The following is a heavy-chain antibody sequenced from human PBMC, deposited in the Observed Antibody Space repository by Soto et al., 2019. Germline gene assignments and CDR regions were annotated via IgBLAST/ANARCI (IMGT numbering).Heavy chain of an antibody. J-gene: IGHJ4*02. CDR3: ARHLSPYSSSSMDY. CDR2: IFPGDSDT. V-gene: IGHV5-51*01. CDR1: GYSCAGYC. D-gene: IGHD6-6*01. Sequence: GVSLRVSCRAVGYSCAGYCIAWVRQMPGKGLEWMGIIFPGDSDTRYSPSFQGQVTISADNSVSTAYLQWSGLKASDTAMYYCARHLSPYSSSSMDYWGQGIPVTVSS.